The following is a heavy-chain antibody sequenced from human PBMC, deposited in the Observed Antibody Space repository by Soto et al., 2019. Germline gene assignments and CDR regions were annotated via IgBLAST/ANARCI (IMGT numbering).Heavy chain of an antibody. CDR3: ARGSLRYYYYYYGMDV. CDR1: GGSFSGYY. Sequence: QVQLQQWGAGLLKPSETLSLTCAVYGGSFSGYYWSWIRQPPGKGLEWIGEINHSGSTNYNPSLKSRVTISGDTSKNRFSLKLSSVTAADTAVYYCARGSLRYYYYYYGMDVWGQGTTVTVSS. J-gene: IGHJ6*02. CDR2: INHSGST. V-gene: IGHV4-34*01.